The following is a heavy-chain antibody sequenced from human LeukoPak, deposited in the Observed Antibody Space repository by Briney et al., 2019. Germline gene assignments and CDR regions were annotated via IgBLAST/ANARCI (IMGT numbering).Heavy chain of an antibody. D-gene: IGHD5-24*01. CDR3: ARDTVEMATIRYYYYYMDV. V-gene: IGHV1-69*01. CDR2: IIPIFGTA. Sequence: SVKVSCKASGGTFSSYAISWVRQAPGQGLEWMGGIIPIFGTANYAQKFQGRVTITADESTNTAYMELSSLRSEDTAVYYCARDTVEMATIRYYYYYMDVWGKGTTVTVSS. CDR1: GGTFSSYA. J-gene: IGHJ6*03.